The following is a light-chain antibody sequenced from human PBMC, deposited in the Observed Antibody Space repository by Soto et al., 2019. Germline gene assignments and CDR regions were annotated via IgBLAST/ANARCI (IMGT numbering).Light chain of an antibody. CDR3: QQYHKWPPAT. Sequence: EIVMTQSPATLSVSPGEGATLSCRASQSVSNNLAWYQQKPGQAPRLLIYDSSIRATGIPVRFSGSGSGTDFTLTISSLQSQDFAVYYCQQYHKWPPATFXQGTKV. CDR1: QSVSNN. CDR2: DSS. V-gene: IGKV3-15*01. J-gene: IGKJ1*01.